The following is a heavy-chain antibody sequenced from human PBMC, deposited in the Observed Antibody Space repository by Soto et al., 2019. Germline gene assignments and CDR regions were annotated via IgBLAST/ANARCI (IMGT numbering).Heavy chain of an antibody. CDR3: ATINSEGNYYNLFDP. Sequence: ASVKVSCKVSGYTLTELSMHWVRQAPGKGLEWMGGFDPEDGETIYAQKFQGRVTMTEDTSTDTAYMELSSLRSEDTAVYYCATINSEGNYYNLFDPWGQGTLVTVSS. V-gene: IGHV1-24*01. CDR1: GYTLTELS. CDR2: FDPEDGET. D-gene: IGHD4-4*01. J-gene: IGHJ5*02.